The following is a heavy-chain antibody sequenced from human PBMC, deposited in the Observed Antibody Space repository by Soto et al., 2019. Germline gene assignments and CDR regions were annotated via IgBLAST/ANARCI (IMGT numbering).Heavy chain of an antibody. J-gene: IGHJ4*02. Sequence: SLRLSCAAPGFTFSTYAMTWVRQAPGKGLEWVAVISGRGSRTYYADSVKGRFTISRDNSKNTLYLQMNSLRAEDTAVYYFAKDGGSDDPFGFLDYWGQGTLVTVSS. D-gene: IGHD3-16*01. CDR1: GFTFSTYA. V-gene: IGHV3-23*01. CDR3: AKDGGSDDPFGFLDY. CDR2: ISGRGSRT.